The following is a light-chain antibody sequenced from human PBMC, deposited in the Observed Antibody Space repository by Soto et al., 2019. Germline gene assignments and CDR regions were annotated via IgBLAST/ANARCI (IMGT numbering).Light chain of an antibody. J-gene: IGKJ1*01. CDR2: GAS. CDR3: QQYGSSPPRWT. V-gene: IGKV3-20*01. Sequence: EIVLTQSPGTLSLSPGERATLSCRASQSVSSSYLAWYQQKPGQAPRLLIYGASSRVTGIPYRLSGSGSGTDFTLTISRREPEDFAVYYCQQYGSSPPRWTFGQGTKVEIK. CDR1: QSVSSSY.